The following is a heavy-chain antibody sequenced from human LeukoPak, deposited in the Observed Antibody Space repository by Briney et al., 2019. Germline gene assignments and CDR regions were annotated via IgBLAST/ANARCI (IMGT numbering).Heavy chain of an antibody. V-gene: IGHV4-59*01. Sequence: SETLSLTCTVSGGSISTYFWSWIRQPPGKKLEWIGHIYNSGSTNYNPSLTSRVTMSVDTSKNQFSLTLSSVTAADTAVYYCASGSGKYTRAYFDYWGQGTLVTVSS. CDR1: GGSISTYF. CDR3: ASGSGKYTRAYFDY. CDR2: IYNSGST. J-gene: IGHJ4*02. D-gene: IGHD6-6*01.